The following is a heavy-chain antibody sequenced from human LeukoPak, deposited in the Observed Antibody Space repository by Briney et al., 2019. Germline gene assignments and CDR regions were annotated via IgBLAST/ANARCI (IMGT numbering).Heavy chain of an antibody. V-gene: IGHV1-69*05. J-gene: IGHJ4*02. CDR2: IIPIFGTA. CDR1: GGTFSSYA. Sequence: VASVKVSCKASGGTFSSYAIRWVRQAPGQGLEWMGGIIPIFGTANYAQKFQGRVTITTDESTSTAYMELSSLRSEDTAVYYCARVGETPDFWSGSYFDYWGQGTLVTVSS. D-gene: IGHD3-3*01. CDR3: ARVGETPDFWSGSYFDY.